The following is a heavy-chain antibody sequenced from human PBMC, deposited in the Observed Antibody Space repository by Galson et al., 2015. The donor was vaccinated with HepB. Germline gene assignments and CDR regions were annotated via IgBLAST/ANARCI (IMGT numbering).Heavy chain of an antibody. CDR2: ISAYNNGNT. J-gene: IGHJ4*02. D-gene: IGHD2-15*01. Sequence: SVKVSCKASGYTFTSYVITWVRQAPGQGLEWMGWISAYNNGNTNYAPNLQGRVTMTTDTSTSTAYMELRSLKFDDTAVYYCARGGYCSGGNCYVDYFDYWGQGTLVTVSS. V-gene: IGHV1-18*04. CDR1: GYTFTSYV. CDR3: ARGGYCSGGNCYVDYFDY.